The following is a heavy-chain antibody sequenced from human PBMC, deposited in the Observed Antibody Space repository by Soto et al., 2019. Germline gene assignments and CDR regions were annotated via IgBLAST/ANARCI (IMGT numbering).Heavy chain of an antibody. CDR1: GFTFSSYS. CDR2: ISSSSPGM. V-gene: IGHV3-48*02. J-gene: IGHJ6*02. Sequence: PGGSLRLSCAASGFTFSSYSMKWVRQAPGKGLEWVSHISSSSPGMYYADSVKGRFIVSRDNAKNALYLQMNKLRDEDTAVYYCTRAGRGAVVVGDLGYFYYGMDVWGQGTTVTVSS. CDR3: TRAGRGAVVVGDLGYFYYGMDV. D-gene: IGHD2-15*01.